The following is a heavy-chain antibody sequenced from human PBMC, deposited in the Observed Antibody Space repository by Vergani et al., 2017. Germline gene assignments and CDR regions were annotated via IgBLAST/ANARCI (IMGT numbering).Heavy chain of an antibody. Sequence: QVQLQESGPGLVKSSETLSLTCSVSFDSIRNLYCNWILQPPGKGLELIGSIHYSENTNYNPSLRTRVTISVDTSKNQFSLTLTSVTAADTAVYYCASDTHSGQRADLWGQGILVTVTS. V-gene: IGHV4-59*11. J-gene: IGHJ5*02. CDR1: FDSIRNLY. CDR2: IHYSENT. D-gene: IGHD6-19*01. CDR3: ASDTHSGQRADL.